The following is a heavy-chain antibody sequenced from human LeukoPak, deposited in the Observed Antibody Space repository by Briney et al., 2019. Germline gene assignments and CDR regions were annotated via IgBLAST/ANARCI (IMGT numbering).Heavy chain of an antibody. J-gene: IGHJ3*02. CDR2: MNFNSGNT. D-gene: IGHD5-18*01. CDR3: AKVGLGNTDIYI. CDR1: GYTFPNYD. V-gene: IGHV1-8*01. Sequence: GPSVKVSCKASGYTFPNYDINWVRQATGQGRDWMGWMNFNSGNTGYAQKFQGRVTMTRNTAISTVYMELSSLKSEDTAIYYCAKVGLGNTDIYIWGQGTMVTVSS.